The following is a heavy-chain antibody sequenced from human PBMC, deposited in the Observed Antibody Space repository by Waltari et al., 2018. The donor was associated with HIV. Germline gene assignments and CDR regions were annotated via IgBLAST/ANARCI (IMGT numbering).Heavy chain of an antibody. D-gene: IGHD6-19*01. J-gene: IGHJ4*02. CDR1: GFTFSSYW. Sequence: EVQLVESGGGLVQPGGSLRLSCAASGFTFSSYWMSWVRQAPGKGLEWVANIKQDGSEKYYMDSVKGRFTISRDNAKNSLYLQMNSLRAEDTAVYYCARTDAAVDFDYWGQGTLVTVSS. V-gene: IGHV3-7*01. CDR2: IKQDGSEK. CDR3: ARTDAAVDFDY.